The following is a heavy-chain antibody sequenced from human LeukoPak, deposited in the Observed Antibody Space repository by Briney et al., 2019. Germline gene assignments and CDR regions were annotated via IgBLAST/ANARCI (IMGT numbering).Heavy chain of an antibody. V-gene: IGHV1-18*01. Sequence: GASVKVSCKASGCTFSNYAFTWVRQAPGQGLEWMGWISAYNGNKNYAQKLQGRVTMTTDTSTSTAYLELRSLTSDDTAVYYCASSPYYFDTGGYYDHWGQGTLLTVSS. J-gene: IGHJ5*02. CDR2: ISAYNGNK. CDR1: GCTFSNYA. CDR3: ASSPYYFDTGGYYDH. D-gene: IGHD3-22*01.